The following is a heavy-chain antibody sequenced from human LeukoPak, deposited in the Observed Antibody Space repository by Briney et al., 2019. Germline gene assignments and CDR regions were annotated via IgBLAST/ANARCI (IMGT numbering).Heavy chain of an antibody. J-gene: IGHJ6*03. V-gene: IGHV1-2*02. Sequence: ASVKVSCKASGYTFTGYYMHWVRQAPGQGLEWMGWINPNSGGTNYAQKFQGRVTMTRDTSISTAYMELSRLRSDDTAVYYCARRWVTAIYYYHYMDVWGKGTTVTVSS. CDR1: GYTFTGYY. CDR2: INPNSGGT. D-gene: IGHD2-21*02. CDR3: ARRWVTAIYYYHYMDV.